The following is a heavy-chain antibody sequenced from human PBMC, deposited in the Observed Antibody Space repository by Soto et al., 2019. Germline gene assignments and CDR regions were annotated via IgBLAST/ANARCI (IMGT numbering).Heavy chain of an antibody. D-gene: IGHD4-17*01. Sequence: LRLSCAASGFTFTNAWMSWVRQAPGKGLEWVGRIKSKTDGGTTDYAAPVKGRFTISRDDSKNMLYLQMNSLKTEDTAVYYCTTARGTYGAEYFQHWGQGTLVTVSS. CDR1: GFTFTNAW. CDR2: IKSKTDGGTT. CDR3: TTARGTYGAEYFQH. J-gene: IGHJ1*01. V-gene: IGHV3-15*01.